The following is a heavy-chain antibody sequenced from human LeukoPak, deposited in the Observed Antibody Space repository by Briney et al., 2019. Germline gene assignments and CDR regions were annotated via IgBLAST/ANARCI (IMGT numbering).Heavy chain of an antibody. CDR2: IYTSGST. CDR3: ARDGSRIAAAGTRGYYFDY. Sequence: PSETLSLTCTVSGGSISSYYWSWIRQPPRKGLEWIGRIYTSGSTNYNPSLKSRVTMSVDTSKNQFSLKLSSVTAADTAVYYCARDGSRIAAAGTRGYYFDYWGQGTLVTVSS. J-gene: IGHJ4*02. CDR1: GGSISSYY. D-gene: IGHD6-13*01. V-gene: IGHV4-4*07.